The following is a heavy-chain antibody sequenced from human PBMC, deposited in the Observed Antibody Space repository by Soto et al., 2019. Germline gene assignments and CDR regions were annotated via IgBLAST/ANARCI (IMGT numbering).Heavy chain of an antibody. D-gene: IGHD1-1*01. CDR1: GGSISSYY. V-gene: IGHV4-59*01. CDR3: ARKVKLERDAYYYYMDV. Sequence: SETLSLTCTVSGGSISSYYWSWIRQPPGKGLEWIGYIYYSGSTNYNPSLKSRVTISVDTSKNQFYLKLSSVTAADTAVYYCARKVKLERDAYYYYMDVWGKGTTVTVSS. CDR2: IYYSGST. J-gene: IGHJ6*03.